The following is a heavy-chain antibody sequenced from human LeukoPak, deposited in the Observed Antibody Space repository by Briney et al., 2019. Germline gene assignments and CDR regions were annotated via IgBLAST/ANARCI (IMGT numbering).Heavy chain of an antibody. CDR1: GGSFSGYY. Sequence: SETLSLTCAVYGGSFSGYYWSWIRQPPGKGLEWIGEINHSGSTNYNPSLKSRVPISVDTSKNQFSLKLSSVTAADTAVYYCARAEIKLYNQRRYYFDYWGQGTLVTVSS. V-gene: IGHV4-34*01. CDR3: ARAEIKLYNQRRYYFDY. J-gene: IGHJ4*02. D-gene: IGHD3-16*02. CDR2: INHSGST.